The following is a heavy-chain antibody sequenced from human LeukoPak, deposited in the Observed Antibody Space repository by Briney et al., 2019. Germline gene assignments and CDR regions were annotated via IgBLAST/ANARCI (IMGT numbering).Heavy chain of an antibody. V-gene: IGHV4-39*07. CDR3: ARDQSYYGSGSYY. CDR2: IYYSGST. Sequence: SETLSLTCTVSGGSISSYYWGWIRQPPGKGLEWIGSIYYSGSTYYNPSLKSRVTISVDTSKNQFSLKLSSVTAADTAVYYCARDQSYYGSGSYYWGQGTLVTVSS. J-gene: IGHJ4*02. CDR1: GGSISSYY. D-gene: IGHD3-10*01.